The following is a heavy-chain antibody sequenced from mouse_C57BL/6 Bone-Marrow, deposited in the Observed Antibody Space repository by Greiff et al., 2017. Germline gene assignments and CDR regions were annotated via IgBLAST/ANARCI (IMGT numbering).Heavy chain of an antibody. D-gene: IGHD1-1*01. CDR1: GYTFTSYT. J-gene: IGHJ3*01. CDR2: INPSSGYT. CDR3: ARSHYYGSSYPAY. Sequence: QVQLQQSGAELARPGASVKMSCKASGYTFTSYTMHWVKQRPGQGLEWIGYINPSSGYTKYNQKFKDKATLTADKSSSTAYMQLSSLTSEDYAVYYCARSHYYGSSYPAYWGQGTLVTVSA. V-gene: IGHV1-4*01.